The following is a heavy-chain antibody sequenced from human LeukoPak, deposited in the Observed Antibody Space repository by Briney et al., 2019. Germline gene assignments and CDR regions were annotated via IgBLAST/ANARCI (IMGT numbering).Heavy chain of an antibody. Sequence: GGSLRLSCAASGFTFSSYAMSWVRQAPGKGLEWVSAISGSGGSTYYADSVKGRFTISRDNSKNTLYLQMNSLRAEDTAVYYCAKASDYDSSGYYYEGKDYFDYWGQGTLVTVSS. J-gene: IGHJ4*02. CDR3: AKASDYDSSGYYYEGKDYFDY. CDR2: ISGSGGST. CDR1: GFTFSSYA. V-gene: IGHV3-23*01. D-gene: IGHD3-22*01.